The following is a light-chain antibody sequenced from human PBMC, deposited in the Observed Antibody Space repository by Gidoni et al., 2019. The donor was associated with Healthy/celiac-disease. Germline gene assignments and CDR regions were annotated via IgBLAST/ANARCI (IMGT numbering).Light chain of an antibody. V-gene: IGLV2-14*03. CDR1: SSDVGGYNY. J-gene: IGLJ1*01. CDR3: SSYTSSSTSYV. CDR2: DVS. Sequence: QSALTQPASVSGSPGQSITIPCTGTSSDVGGYNYVSWYQHHPGKAPKLMIYDVSNRPSGVSNRFSGSKSGNTASLTISGLQAEDEADYYCSSYTSSSTSYVFGTGTKVTVL.